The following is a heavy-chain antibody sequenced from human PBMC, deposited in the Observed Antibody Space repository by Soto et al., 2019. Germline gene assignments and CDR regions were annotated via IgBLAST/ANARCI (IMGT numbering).Heavy chain of an antibody. CDR3: ATVGYHGDSDI. CDR2: ISSNGGST. Sequence: PGGSLRLSCSASGFTFSSYAMHWVRQAPGKGLEYVSAISSNGGSTYYADSVKGRFTISRDNSKNTLYLQMNSLRAEDTAVYYCATVGYHGDSDIWRQGTLVTVS. D-gene: IGHD2-15*01. V-gene: IGHV3-64*04. J-gene: IGHJ3*02. CDR1: GFTFSSYA.